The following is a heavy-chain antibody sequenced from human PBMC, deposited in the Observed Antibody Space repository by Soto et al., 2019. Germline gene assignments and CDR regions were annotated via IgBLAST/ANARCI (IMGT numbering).Heavy chain of an antibody. CDR1: GFSFRSYA. CDR3: ARARNSAVADSFDF. V-gene: IGHV3-30*04. CDR2: ISRDGSHK. Sequence: PGGSLRLSCAASGFSFRSYAIHWVRQAPGKGLEWVAVISRDGSHKYYLDSVKGRFTISRDNSKDTVNLLMNSLGDDDSAMYYCARARNSAVADSFDFWGQGTLVTVSS. J-gene: IGHJ4*02. D-gene: IGHD1-26*01.